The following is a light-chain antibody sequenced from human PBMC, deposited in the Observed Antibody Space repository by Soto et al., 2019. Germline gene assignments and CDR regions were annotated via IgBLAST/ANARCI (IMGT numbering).Light chain of an antibody. CDR1: QNIDNY. Sequence: DIQMTQSPSTLSASVGDRVTITCRASQNIDNYLNWYQHKPGKAPKLLIYATSTLQSGVPARFSGSGSGTEFTLTISSLQSEDFAIYYCQQYNYWPPWTFGQGTKVDIK. CDR3: QQYNYWPPWT. CDR2: ATS. J-gene: IGKJ1*01. V-gene: IGKV1-39*01.